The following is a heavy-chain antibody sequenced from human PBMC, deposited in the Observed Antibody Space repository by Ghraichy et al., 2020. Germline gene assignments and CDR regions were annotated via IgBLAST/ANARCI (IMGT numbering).Heavy chain of an antibody. J-gene: IGHJ4*01. V-gene: IGHV1-2*02. CDR2: INPDSGAT. CDR3: ARVYHLMDARLFDY. D-gene: IGHD2-2*01. CDR1: GYTFTSYY. Sequence: ASVKVSCKISGYTFTSYYLHWVRQAPGQGPEWMGWINPDSGATKYAEKFQGRVTMTRDTSISTAYMEMTRLTSDDTAVYYCARVYHLMDARLFDYWGHGTLVTVSS.